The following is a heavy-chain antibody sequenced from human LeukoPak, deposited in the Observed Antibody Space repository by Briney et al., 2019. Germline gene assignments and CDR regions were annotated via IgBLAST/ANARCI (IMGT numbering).Heavy chain of an antibody. CDR3: ASRSDWGSLYYYYMDV. J-gene: IGHJ6*03. CDR2: IIPIFGTA. V-gene: IGHV1-69*05. D-gene: IGHD7-27*01. Sequence: SVKVSCKASGGTFSSYAISWVRQAPGQGLEWMGGIIPIFGTANYAQKFQGKVTITTDESTSTAYMELGSLRSEDTAVYYCASRSDWGSLYYYYMDVWGKGTTVTVSS. CDR1: GGTFSSYA.